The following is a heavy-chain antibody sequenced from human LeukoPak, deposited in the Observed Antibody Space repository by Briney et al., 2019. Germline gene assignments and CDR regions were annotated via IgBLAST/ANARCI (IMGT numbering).Heavy chain of an antibody. V-gene: IGHV1-8*01. J-gene: IGHJ4*02. Sequence: ASVRVSCKTSGSSFTNYDINWVRQATGQGLEWMGWMNPYSGTTGYAQNFQGRVTMTRNTSINTAYMEMSSLTSEDTAVYYCARALATTMLLGGYWGQGTLVTVSS. D-gene: IGHD3-16*01. CDR1: GSSFTNYD. CDR2: MNPYSGTT. CDR3: ARALATTMLLGGY.